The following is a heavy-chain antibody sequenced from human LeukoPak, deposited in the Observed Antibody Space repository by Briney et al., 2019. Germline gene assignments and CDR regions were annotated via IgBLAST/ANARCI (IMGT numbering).Heavy chain of an antibody. D-gene: IGHD5-12*01. J-gene: IGHJ5*02. V-gene: IGHV1-69*06. CDR1: GGTFSSYA. CDR3: AREGGYDYYWFDP. CDR2: IIPIFGTA. Sequence: SVKVSCKAAGGTFSSYAISWVRQAPGQGLEWMGGIIPIFGTANYAQKFQGRVTITADKSTSTAYMELSSLRSEDTAVYYCAREGGYDYYWFDPWGQGTLVTVSS.